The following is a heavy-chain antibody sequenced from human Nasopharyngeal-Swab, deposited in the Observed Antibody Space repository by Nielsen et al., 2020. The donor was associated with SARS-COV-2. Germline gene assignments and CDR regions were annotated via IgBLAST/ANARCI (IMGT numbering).Heavy chain of an antibody. CDR2: ISYDGSNK. V-gene: IGHV3-30*04. J-gene: IGHJ6*03. CDR1: GFTFSSYA. Sequence: GGSLRLSCAASGFTFSSYAMHWVRQAPGKGLEWVAVISYDGSNKYYADSVKGRFTIPRDNSKNTLYLQMNSLRAEDTAVYYCARDPAVWESGSYYVRWGWSYYYYYMDVWGKGTTVTVSS. CDR3: ARDPAVWESGSYYVRWGWSYYYYYMDV. D-gene: IGHD1-26*01.